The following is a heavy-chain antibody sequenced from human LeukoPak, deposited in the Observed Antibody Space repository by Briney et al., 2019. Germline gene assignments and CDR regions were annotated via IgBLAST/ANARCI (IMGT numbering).Heavy chain of an antibody. CDR3: ARGPFSSTWSEFDC. J-gene: IGHJ4*02. D-gene: IGHD6-13*01. Sequence: GGSLRLSCAASGFTFSDFSLNWVRQAPGKGLEWVSCISGDSHYIYYANSVKGRSTVSRDNAQHSLYLHMNSLRVEDTAVYYCARGPFSSTWSEFDCWGQGTLVTVSS. CDR2: ISGDSHYI. CDR1: GFTFSDFS. V-gene: IGHV3-21*06.